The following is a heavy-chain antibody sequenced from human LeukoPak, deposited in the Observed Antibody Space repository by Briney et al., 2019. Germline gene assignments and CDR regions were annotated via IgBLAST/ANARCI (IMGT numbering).Heavy chain of an antibody. CDR1: GFTFSSYG. V-gene: IGHV3-30*02. D-gene: IGHD7-27*01. CDR3: AKAGLGIRGKFDY. CDR2: IRYDGSNK. J-gene: IGHJ4*02. Sequence: GGSLRLSCAASGFTFSSYGMHWVRQAPGKGLEWVAFIRYDGSNKYYADSVKGRFTISRDNSKNTLYLQMNSLRAEDTAVYYCAKAGLGIRGKFDYWGQGTLVTVSS.